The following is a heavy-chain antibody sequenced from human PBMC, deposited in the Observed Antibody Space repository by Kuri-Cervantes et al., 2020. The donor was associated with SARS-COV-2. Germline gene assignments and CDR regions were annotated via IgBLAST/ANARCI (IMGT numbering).Heavy chain of an antibody. CDR1: GFTFSSYW. V-gene: IGHV3-7*01. D-gene: IGHD5-12*01. CDR2: IKQDGSEK. J-gene: IGHJ4*02. CDR3: AREPQGYSGYDYFDY. Sequence: ESLKSSCAASGFTFSSYWMSWVRQAPGKGLEWVANIKQDGSEKYYVDSVKGRFTISRDNAKNSLYLQMNSLRAEDTAVYYCAREPQGYSGYDYFDYWGQGTLVTVSS.